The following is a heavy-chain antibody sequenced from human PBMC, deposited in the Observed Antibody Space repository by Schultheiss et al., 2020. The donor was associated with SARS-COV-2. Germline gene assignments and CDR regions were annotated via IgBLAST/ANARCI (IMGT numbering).Heavy chain of an antibody. CDR2: ISSSGSAI. V-gene: IGHV3-48*01. CDR1: GFTFSSYA. CDR3: ASTVTTDYFDY. D-gene: IGHD4-17*01. Sequence: GGSLRLSCAASGFTFSSYAMSWVRQAPGKGLEWVSYISSSGSAIYYADSVKGRFTISRDNPKITLYVQMHSPRAEDTAVYYCASTVTTDYFDYWGQGTLVTVSS. J-gene: IGHJ4*02.